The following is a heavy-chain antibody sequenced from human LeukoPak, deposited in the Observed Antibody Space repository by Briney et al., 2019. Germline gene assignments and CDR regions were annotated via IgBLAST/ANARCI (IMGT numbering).Heavy chain of an antibody. CDR2: LYSGGNT. CDR1: GFTVSSNY. V-gene: IGHV3-66*02. D-gene: IGHD2-15*01. Sequence: GGSLRLSCAASGFTVSSNYMSWVRQAPGKGLEWVSLLYSGGNTYYADSAKGRFTISRDNSKNTLYLQMNSLRAEDTAGYYCATSYCSGCSCYHQYFQHWGQGTLVTVSS. J-gene: IGHJ1*01. CDR3: ATSYCSGCSCYHQYFQH.